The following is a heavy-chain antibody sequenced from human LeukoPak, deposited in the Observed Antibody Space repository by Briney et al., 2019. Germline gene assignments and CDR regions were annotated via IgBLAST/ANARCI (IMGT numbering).Heavy chain of an antibody. V-gene: IGHV4-59*11. CDR3: ARGGWGDDSWSGPTINRVDP. CDR2: IYDGRST. J-gene: IGHJ5*02. Sequence: SETLSLTCTVSGGSIITHYWSWIRQPPGKGLEWIGYIYDGRSTNYNPSLRSRVTISADTSKNQFSLQLRSVTAADTAVYYFARGGWGDDSWSGPTINRVDPWGQGTLITVSS. D-gene: IGHD3-3*01. CDR1: GGSIITHY.